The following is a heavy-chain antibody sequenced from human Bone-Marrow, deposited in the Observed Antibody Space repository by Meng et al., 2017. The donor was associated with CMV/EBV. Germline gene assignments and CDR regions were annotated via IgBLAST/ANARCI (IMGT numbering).Heavy chain of an antibody. CDR1: GFTVSSNY. D-gene: IGHD3-3*01. J-gene: IGHJ4*02. V-gene: IGHV3-53*05. CDR3: AKGGWLAYYDFWSGYPNFDY. Sequence: GESLKISCAASGFTVSSNYMSWVRQAPGKGLEWVSVIYSGGSTYYADSVKGRFTISRDNSKNTLYLQMNSLRAEDTAVYYCAKGGWLAYYDFWSGYPNFDYWGQGTLVPVSS. CDR2: IYSGGST.